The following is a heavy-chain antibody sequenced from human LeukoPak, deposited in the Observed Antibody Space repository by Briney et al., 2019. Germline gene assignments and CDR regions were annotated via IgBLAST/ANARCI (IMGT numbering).Heavy chain of an antibody. CDR2: ISSSSSTI. CDR3: ARGLRIAAAGSS. J-gene: IGHJ5*02. V-gene: IGHV3-48*04. Sequence: PGGSLRLSCAASGFTFSSYSMNWVRQAPGKGLEWVSYISSSSSTIYYADSVKGRFTISRDNAKNSLYLQMDSLRAEDTAVYYCARGLRIAAAGSSWGQGTLVTVSS. CDR1: GFTFSSYS. D-gene: IGHD6-13*01.